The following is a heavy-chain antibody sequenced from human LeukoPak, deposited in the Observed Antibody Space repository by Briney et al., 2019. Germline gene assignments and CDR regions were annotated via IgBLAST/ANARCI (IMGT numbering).Heavy chain of an antibody. CDR3: ARGGYYDSSGYSSFDY. CDR1: GGTFSSYA. V-gene: IGHV1-69*05. CDR2: IIPIFGTA. J-gene: IGHJ4*02. Sequence: SVKVSCXASGGTFSSYAISWVRQAPGQGLEWMGRIIPIFGTANYAQKFQGRVTIATDESTSTAYMELSSLRSEDTAVYYCARGGYYDSSGYSSFDYWGQGTLVTVSS. D-gene: IGHD3-22*01.